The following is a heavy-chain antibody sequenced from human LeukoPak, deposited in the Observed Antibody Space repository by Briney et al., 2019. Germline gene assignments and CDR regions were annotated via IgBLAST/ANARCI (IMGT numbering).Heavy chain of an antibody. V-gene: IGHV4-59*01. Sequence: SETLSLTCTVSGGSISSYYWSWIRQPPGKGLEWIGYIYYSGSTNYNPSLKSRVTISVDTSKNQFSLKLSSVTAADTAVYYCARGRLDYSYYYGMDVWGQGTTVTVSS. J-gene: IGHJ6*02. CDR3: ARGRLDYSYYYGMDV. D-gene: IGHD1-26*01. CDR2: IYYSGST. CDR1: GGSISSYY.